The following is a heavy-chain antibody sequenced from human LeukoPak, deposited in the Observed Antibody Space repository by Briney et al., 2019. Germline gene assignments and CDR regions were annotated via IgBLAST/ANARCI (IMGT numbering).Heavy chain of an antibody. CDR2: IIPIFGTA. CDR1: GGAFSSYA. D-gene: IGHD2-21*02. V-gene: IGHV1-69*05. CDR3: ARDVEGDHGPTNGLD. J-gene: IGHJ4*02. Sequence: KISCKGSGGAFSSYAISWVRQAPGQGLEWMGGIIPIFGTANYAQKFQGRVTITTDESTSTAYMELSSLRSEDTAVYYCARDVEGDHGPTNGLDWGQGTLVTVSS.